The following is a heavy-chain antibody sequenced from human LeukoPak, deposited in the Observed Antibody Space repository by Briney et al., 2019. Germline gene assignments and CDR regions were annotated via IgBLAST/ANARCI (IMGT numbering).Heavy chain of an antibody. Sequence: ASVKVSCKASGYTFTGYYMHWVRQAPGQGLEWMGWINPNSGGTNYAQKFQGRVTMTRDTSISTAYMELSRPRSDDTAVYYCARDSLADYYDSSGYYPRYWGQGTLVTVSS. J-gene: IGHJ4*02. CDR3: ARDSLADYYDSSGYYPRY. CDR2: INPNSGGT. CDR1: GYTFTGYY. D-gene: IGHD3-22*01. V-gene: IGHV1-2*02.